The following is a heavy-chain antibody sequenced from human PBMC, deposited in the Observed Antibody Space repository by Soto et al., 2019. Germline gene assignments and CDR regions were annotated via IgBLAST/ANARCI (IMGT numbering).Heavy chain of an antibody. Sequence: QVQLQQWGAGLLKPSETLSLTCAVYGGSFSGYYWSWIRQPPGKGLEWIGEINHSGSTNYNPSLKSRVTISVDTSKNQFSLKLSSVTAADTAVYSCARPATAAAVSAFDYWGQGTLLTVSS. CDR2: INHSGST. V-gene: IGHV4-34*01. D-gene: IGHD6-13*01. J-gene: IGHJ4*02. CDR1: GGSFSGYY. CDR3: ARPATAAAVSAFDY.